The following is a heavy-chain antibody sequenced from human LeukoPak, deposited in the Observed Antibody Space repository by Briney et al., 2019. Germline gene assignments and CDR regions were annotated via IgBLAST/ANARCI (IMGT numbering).Heavy chain of an antibody. Sequence: PSETLSLTCTVSGGSISSSSYYWGWIRQPPGKGLEWIGSIYYSGSTYYNPSLKSRVTISGDTSKNQFSLKLSSVTAADTAVYYCARLYYDNTDRYFDLWGRGTLVTVSS. CDR3: ARLYYDNTDRYFDL. CDR1: GGSISSSSYY. D-gene: IGHD3-22*01. CDR2: IYYSGST. V-gene: IGHV4-39*07. J-gene: IGHJ2*01.